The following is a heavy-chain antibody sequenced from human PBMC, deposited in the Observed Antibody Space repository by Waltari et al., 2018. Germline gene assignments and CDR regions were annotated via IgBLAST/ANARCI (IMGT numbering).Heavy chain of an antibody. V-gene: IGHV4-34*01. CDR1: GGSFSGYY. J-gene: IGHJ3*02. Sequence: QVQLQQWGAGLLKPSETLSLTCAVYGGSFSGYYWSWIRQPPGKGLEWIGEINLSGSTNYNPSLKSRVTISVDTSKNQFSLKLSSVTAADTAVYYCARGIYYDSSAGDAFDIWGQGTMVTVSS. D-gene: IGHD3-22*01. CDR3: ARGIYYDSSAGDAFDI. CDR2: INLSGST.